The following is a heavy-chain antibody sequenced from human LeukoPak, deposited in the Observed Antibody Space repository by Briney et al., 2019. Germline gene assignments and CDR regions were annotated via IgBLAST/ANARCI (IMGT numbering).Heavy chain of an antibody. V-gene: IGHV3-53*01. J-gene: IGHJ4*02. D-gene: IGHD3-10*01. CDR1: GFTVSSNY. CDR2: IYSAGST. CDR3: ASGGLGARKYYSDPFHY. Sequence: GGSLRLSCAASGFTVSSNYMSWVRQAPGKGPEWVSIIYSAGSTYYADSVRGRFTISGDSSKNTVCLQMNSLRAEDTAVYYCASGGLGARKYYSDPFHYWGQGTLVTVSS.